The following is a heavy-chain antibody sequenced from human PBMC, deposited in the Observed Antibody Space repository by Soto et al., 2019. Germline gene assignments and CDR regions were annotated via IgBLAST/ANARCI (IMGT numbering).Heavy chain of an antibody. J-gene: IGHJ4*02. V-gene: IGHV1-18*01. CDR1: GYTFTIYG. Sequence: ASVNGDWKASGYTFTIYGISCVRQAPGQGLEWMGWISAYNGNTDYAQKLQGRVTMTTDTSTSTAYMELRSLRSDDTAVYYCARDWGRGQFLTNKDYWGQGTLVTVSS. CDR3: ARDWGRGQFLTNKDY. CDR2: ISAYNGNT. D-gene: IGHD3-9*01.